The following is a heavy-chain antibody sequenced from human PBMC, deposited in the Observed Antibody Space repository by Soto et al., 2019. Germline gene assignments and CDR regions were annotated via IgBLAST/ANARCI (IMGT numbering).Heavy chain of an antibody. D-gene: IGHD3-3*01. Sequence: QVQLVQSGAEVKKPGSSVKVSCKASGGTFSSYTISWVRQAPGQGLEWMGRIIPILGIANYAQKFQGRVTITADKSTSTAYMELSSLRSEDTAVYYCARVFTFSYYMDVWGKGTTVTVSS. J-gene: IGHJ6*03. CDR2: IIPILGIA. CDR3: ARVFTFSYYMDV. CDR1: GGTFSSYT. V-gene: IGHV1-69*02.